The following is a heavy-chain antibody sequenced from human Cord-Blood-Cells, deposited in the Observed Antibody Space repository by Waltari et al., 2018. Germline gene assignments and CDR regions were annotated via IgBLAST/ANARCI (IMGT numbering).Heavy chain of an antibody. CDR1: GFTFSSYA. V-gene: IGHV3-23*01. D-gene: IGHD3-10*01. CDR2: ISGSGGST. Sequence: EVQLLESGGGLVQPGGSLRLSCAASGFTFSSYAMSWVRQAPGKGVEWVSAISGSGGSTYYADAVKGRFTISRDNSKNTLYLQMNSLRAEDTAVYYCAKTSPLDGSGSYGSFDIWGQGTMVTVSS. CDR3: AKTSPLDGSGSYGSFDI. J-gene: IGHJ3*02.